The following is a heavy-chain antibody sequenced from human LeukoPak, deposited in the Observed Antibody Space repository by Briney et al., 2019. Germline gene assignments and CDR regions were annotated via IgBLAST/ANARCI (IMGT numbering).Heavy chain of an antibody. CDR3: ARGLGYSSGWYFDY. CDR2: IYSGGST. J-gene: IGHJ4*02. D-gene: IGHD6-19*01. V-gene: IGHV3-66*02. CDR1: GFTVSSNY. Sequence: PGGSLRLSCAASGFTVSSNYMSWVRQAPGKGLEWDSVIYSGGSTYYADSVKGRFTISRDNSKNTLYLQMNSLRAEDTAVYYCARGLGYSSGWYFDYWGQGTLVTVSS.